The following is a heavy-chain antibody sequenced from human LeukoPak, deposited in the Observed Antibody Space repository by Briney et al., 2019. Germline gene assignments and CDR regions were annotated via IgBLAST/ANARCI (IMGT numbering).Heavy chain of an antibody. J-gene: IGHJ4*02. CDR1: GFNFSDYW. CDR3: ASWRGSTSERSDY. V-gene: IGHV3-7*01. Sequence: GGSLRLSCTASGFNFSDYWMTWVRQAPGKGLEWVANIKQDGSAKYYVDSVKGRFTISRDNAKNSLYLQMDSLRVEDTATYYCASWRGSTSERSDYWGQGTLVTVSS. D-gene: IGHD2-2*01. CDR2: IKQDGSAK.